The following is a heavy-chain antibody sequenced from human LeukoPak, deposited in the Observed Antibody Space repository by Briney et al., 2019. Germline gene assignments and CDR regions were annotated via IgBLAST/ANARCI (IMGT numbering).Heavy chain of an antibody. J-gene: IGHJ6*02. D-gene: IGHD2-8*01. CDR1: GFTFSSYA. CDR2: ISGSGGRT. Sequence: PGGSLRLSCAASGFTFSSYAMSWVRQAPGKGLQWVSTISGSGGRTYYADSVKGRFTISRDNSKNTLYLQMNSLRAEDTAVYYCARGPERTGVGTRYYYDMDVWGQGTTVTVSS. CDR3: ARGPERTGVGTRYYYDMDV. V-gene: IGHV3-23*01.